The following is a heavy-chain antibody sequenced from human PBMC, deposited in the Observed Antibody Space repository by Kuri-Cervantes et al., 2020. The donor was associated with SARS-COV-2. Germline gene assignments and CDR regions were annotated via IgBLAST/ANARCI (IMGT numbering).Heavy chain of an antibody. D-gene: IGHD1-26*01. V-gene: IGHV3-7*03. CDR2: IDQDGYEK. CDR3: ARPSLNTGSYFPD. J-gene: IGHJ4*02. CDR1: GFTFSSYW. Sequence: GESLKISCAASGFTFSSYWMGWVRQAPGKGLEWVANIDQDGYEKYFVDSVKGRSSISRDNAKNSLFLQMNSLRAEDTAIYFCARPSLNTGSYFPDWGQGTLVTVSS.